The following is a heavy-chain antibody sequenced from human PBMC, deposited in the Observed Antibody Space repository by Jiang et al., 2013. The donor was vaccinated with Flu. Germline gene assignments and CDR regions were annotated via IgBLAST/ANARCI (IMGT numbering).Heavy chain of an antibody. D-gene: IGHD4-17*01. Sequence: ISGSGGSTYYADSVKGRFTISRDNSKNTLYLQMNSLRAEDTAVYYCAKDSGPYGDYYDYWGQGTLVTVSS. J-gene: IGHJ4*02. CDR3: AKDSGPYGDYYDY. V-gene: IGHV3-23*01. CDR2: ISGSGGST.